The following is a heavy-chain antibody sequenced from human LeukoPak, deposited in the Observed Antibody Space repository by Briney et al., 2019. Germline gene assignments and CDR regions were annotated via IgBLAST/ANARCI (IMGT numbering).Heavy chain of an antibody. V-gene: IGHV1-69*05. CDR3: ASSPPLGYCSSTSCPVGAFDV. D-gene: IGHD2-2*01. Sequence: SVAVSCKASGGTFSSYAICWVRQAPGQGLEWMGRMIPIFGTANYAQKVQGRVTITTDESTSTAYMELSSLRSEDTAVYYCASSPPLGYCSSTSCPVGAFDVWGQGTMVTVSS. CDR1: GGTFSSYA. J-gene: IGHJ3*01. CDR2: MIPIFGTA.